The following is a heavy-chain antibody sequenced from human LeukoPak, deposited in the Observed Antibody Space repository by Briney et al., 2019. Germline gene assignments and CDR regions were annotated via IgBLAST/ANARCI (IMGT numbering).Heavy chain of an antibody. CDR2: IIPIFGTA. CDR1: GYTFTGYY. CDR3: ARDSSEFRSLIPH. Sequence: SVKVSCKASGYTFTGYYMHWVRQAPGQGLEWMGGIIPIFGTAKYAQKFQGRVTITADESTSTAYMELSSLRSEDTAVYYCARDSSEFRSLIPHWGQGTLVTVSS. J-gene: IGHJ1*01. D-gene: IGHD2-21*01. V-gene: IGHV1-69*13.